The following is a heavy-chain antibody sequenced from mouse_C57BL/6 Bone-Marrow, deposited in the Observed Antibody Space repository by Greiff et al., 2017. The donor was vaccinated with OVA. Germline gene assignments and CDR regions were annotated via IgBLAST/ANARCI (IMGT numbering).Heavy chain of an antibody. D-gene: IGHD2-4*01. CDR2: IYPGDGDT. Sequence: QVQLQQSGPELVKPGASVKISCKASGYAFSSSWMNWVKQRPGKGLEWIGRIYPGDGDTNCNGKFKGKATLTADKSSSTAYMQLSSLTSEDSAVYFCAGLYDYPYWGQGTTLTVSS. J-gene: IGHJ2*01. CDR3: AGLYDYPY. V-gene: IGHV1-82*01. CDR1: GYAFSSSW.